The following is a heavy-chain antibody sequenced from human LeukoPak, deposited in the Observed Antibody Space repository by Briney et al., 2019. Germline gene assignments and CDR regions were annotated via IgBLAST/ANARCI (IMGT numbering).Heavy chain of an antibody. CDR3: ARDRLYSSSSEDY. V-gene: IGHV3-53*01. D-gene: IGHD6-6*01. J-gene: IGHJ4*02. CDR1: GFTVSSNY. Sequence: GGSLRLSCAASGFTVSSNYMSWVRQAPGKGLEWVSVIYSGGSTYYADSVQGRFTISRGNSKNTLYLQMNSLRAEDTAVYYCARDRLYSSSSEDYWGQGILVTVSS. CDR2: IYSGGST.